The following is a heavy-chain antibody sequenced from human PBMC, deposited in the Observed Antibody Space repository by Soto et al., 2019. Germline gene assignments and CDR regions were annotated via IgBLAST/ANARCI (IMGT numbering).Heavy chain of an antibody. D-gene: IGHD5-12*01. CDR2: ISGDGRVT. J-gene: IGHJ4*02. V-gene: IGHV3-23*01. CDR3: ATRSAVATLDY. CDR1: GVTLSIYA. Sequence: GGSLRLSCVASGVTLSIYAMNWVRQAPGKGLEWVSSISGDGRVTYYPDSVKGRFTISRDNSKNTLYLQMNSLRAEDTAIYYCATRSAVATLDYWGQGTLVTVSS.